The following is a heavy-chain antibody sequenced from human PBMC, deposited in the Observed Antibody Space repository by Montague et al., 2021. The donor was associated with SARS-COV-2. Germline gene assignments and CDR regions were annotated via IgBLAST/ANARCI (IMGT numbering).Heavy chain of an antibody. CDR2: IYANGNF. CDR3: ARDAYYFGPGRENHGAFGP. D-gene: IGHD2/OR15-2a*01. Sequence: SETLSLTCSVSGDSITPYGDSIGGYFWSWIRQPAGKGLEWIGRIYANGNFDYNPSLNSRVSMSMDTSKQEFSMRLISVTAADTAVYYRARDAYYFGPGRENHGAFGPWGQGILVTVSS. V-gene: IGHV4-4*07. CDR1: GDSITPYGDSIGGYF. J-gene: IGHJ5*02.